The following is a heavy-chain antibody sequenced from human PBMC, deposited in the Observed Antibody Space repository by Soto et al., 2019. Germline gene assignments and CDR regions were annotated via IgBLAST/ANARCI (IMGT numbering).Heavy chain of an antibody. CDR2: ISNSGDTV. J-gene: IGHJ4*02. D-gene: IGHD3-22*01. CDR3: ARFGEGDSGYYPEFDY. Sequence: VGSLRLSCEASGFTFSLYEFNWVRQAPGKGLEWISYISNSGDTVYYADSVKGRFTTSKDNAKNSLYLQMNSLRAEDTAVYYCARFGEGDSGYYPEFDYWGQGTLVTVSS. V-gene: IGHV3-48*03. CDR1: GFTFSLYE.